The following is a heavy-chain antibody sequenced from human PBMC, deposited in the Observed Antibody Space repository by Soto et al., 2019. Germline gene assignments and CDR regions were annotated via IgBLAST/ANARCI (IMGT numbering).Heavy chain of an antibody. CDR2: ISSSSSYI. D-gene: IGHD4-17*01. Sequence: GGSLRLSCAASGFTFSSYSMNWVRQAPGKGLEWVSSISSSSSYIYYADSVKGRFTISRDNAKNSLYLQMNSLRAEDTAVYYCARVGAPGDYYYYYYMDVWGKGTTVTVSS. CDR3: ARVGAPGDYYYYYYMDV. J-gene: IGHJ6*03. V-gene: IGHV3-21*01. CDR1: GFTFSSYS.